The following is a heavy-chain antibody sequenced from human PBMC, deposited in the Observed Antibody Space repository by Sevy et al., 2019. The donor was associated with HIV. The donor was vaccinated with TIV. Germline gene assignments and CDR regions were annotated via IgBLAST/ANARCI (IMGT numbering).Heavy chain of an antibody. CDR3: AAVGLRYFSGSSSYQGDWFDP. D-gene: IGHD2-15*01. CDR1: GYTLTKLS. Sequence: ASVKDSCKVSGYTLTKLSIHWVRQPPGKGLEWMGDFDPQNGETIYAERFQGRLTLTEDTSTDMVYMELSSLTSDDTAVYYCAAVGLRYFSGSSSYQGDWFDPWGQGTLVTVSS. V-gene: IGHV1-24*01. J-gene: IGHJ5*02. CDR2: FDPQNGET.